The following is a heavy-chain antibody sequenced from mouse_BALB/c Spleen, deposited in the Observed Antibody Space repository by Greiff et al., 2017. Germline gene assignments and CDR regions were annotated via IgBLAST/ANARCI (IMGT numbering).Heavy chain of an antibody. J-gene: IGHJ2*01. D-gene: IGHD4-1*02. Sequence: ESGPGLVKPSQSLSLTCSVTGYSITSGYYWNWIRQFPGNKLEWMGYISYDGSNNYNPSLKNRISITRDTSKNQFFLKLNSVTTEDTATYYCARAPTGTGFDYWGQGTTLTVSS. CDR2: ISYDGSN. V-gene: IGHV3-6*02. CDR3: ARAPTGTGFDY. CDR1: GYSITSGYY.